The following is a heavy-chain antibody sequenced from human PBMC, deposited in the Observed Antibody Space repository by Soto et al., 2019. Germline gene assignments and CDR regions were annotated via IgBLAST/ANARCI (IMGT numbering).Heavy chain of an antibody. CDR2: ISYDGSNK. Sequence: QVQLVESGGGVVQPGRSLRLSCAASGFTFSSYAMHWVRQAPGKGLEWVAVISYDGSNKYYADSLKGRFTISRDNSKNTLYLQMNSLLAEDTAVYYCARDQSGVVAKRWGYYYYGMDVWGQGTTVTVSS. CDR3: ARDQSGVVAKRWGYYYYGMDV. V-gene: IGHV3-30-3*01. J-gene: IGHJ6*02. CDR1: GFTFSSYA. D-gene: IGHD3-3*01.